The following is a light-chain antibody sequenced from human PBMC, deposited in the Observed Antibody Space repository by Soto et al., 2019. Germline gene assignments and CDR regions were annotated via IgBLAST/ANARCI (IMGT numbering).Light chain of an antibody. J-gene: IGKJ1*01. CDR1: QSISDW. CDR2: DAS. Sequence: DIQMTQSPSTLSASVGDRVTITCRASQSISDWVAWYQQKPGKAPKLLIHDASSLESGVPSRFIGSGSGTKFTLTISSLQPDDFATYYCQQYSTYWTFGQGTKV. CDR3: QQYSTYWT. V-gene: IGKV1-5*01.